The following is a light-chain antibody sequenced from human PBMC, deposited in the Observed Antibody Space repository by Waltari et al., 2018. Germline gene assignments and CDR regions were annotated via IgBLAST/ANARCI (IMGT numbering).Light chain of an antibody. J-gene: IGLJ3*02. V-gene: IGLV2-23*01. CDR1: SSDVGRYNL. CDR3: CSYAGSAIWV. Sequence: QSALTQPASVSGSPGQSITISCTGTSSDVGRYNLFSWYQQHPGKAPKLMSYEDNKRPSGVSNRFSGSKSGNTASLTISGLQAEDEADYYCCSYAGSAIWVFGGGTKLTVL. CDR2: EDN.